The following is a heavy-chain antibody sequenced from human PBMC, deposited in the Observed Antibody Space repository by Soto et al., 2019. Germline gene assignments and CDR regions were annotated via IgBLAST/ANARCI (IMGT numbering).Heavy chain of an antibody. D-gene: IGHD6-13*01. V-gene: IGHV3-48*02. CDR3: ARDSSSWIQSDWFDP. CDR1: GFTFSSYS. CDR2: ISSSSSTI. Sequence: GGSLRLSCAASGFTFSSYSMNWVRQAPGKGLEWVSYISSSSSTIYYADSVKGRFTISRDNAKNSLYLQMNSLRDEDTAVYYCARDSSSWIQSDWFDPWGQGTLVTVSS. J-gene: IGHJ5*02.